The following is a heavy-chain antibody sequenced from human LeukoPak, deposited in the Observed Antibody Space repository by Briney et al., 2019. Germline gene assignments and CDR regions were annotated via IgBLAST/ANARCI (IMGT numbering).Heavy chain of an antibody. Sequence: GGSLRLSCAASGFTFNSYWMSWVRQAPGEGVEWVAVISYDGSNKYYADSVKGGFTISRDNSKNTLYLQMNSLRAEDTAVYYCARDAAAGLDYCGQGTLVTVSS. J-gene: IGHJ4*02. V-gene: IGHV3-30-3*01. D-gene: IGHD6-13*01. CDR2: ISYDGSNK. CDR3: ARDAAAGLDY. CDR1: GFTFNSYW.